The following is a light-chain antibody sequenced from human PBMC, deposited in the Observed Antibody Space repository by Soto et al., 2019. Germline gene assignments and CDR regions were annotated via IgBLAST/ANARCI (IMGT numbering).Light chain of an antibody. Sequence: QSALTQPASVSGSPGQSITISCTGTSSDVGAYYSVSWYQHHPGKAPKLIIYGVTNRASGVSNRFSGSKSGNTASLTISGLQAEDEADYHCSSYTSGSSHYVFGTGTKVTVL. CDR2: GVT. J-gene: IGLJ1*01. CDR3: SSYTSGSSHYV. V-gene: IGLV2-14*01. CDR1: SSDVGAYYS.